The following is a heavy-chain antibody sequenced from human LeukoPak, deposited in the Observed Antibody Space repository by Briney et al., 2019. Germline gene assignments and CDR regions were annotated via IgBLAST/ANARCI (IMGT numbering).Heavy chain of an antibody. CDR1: GFTFSSYA. V-gene: IGHV3-30-3*01. CDR2: ISYDGGNK. Sequence: GGSLRLSCAVSGFTFSSYAMHWVRQAPGKGLEWVAVISYDGGNKYYADSVKGRFTISRDNSKNTLYLQMNSLRAEDTAVYYCARGAAGVLGYCSSTSCYNWFDPWGQGTLVTVSS. CDR3: ARGAAGVLGYCSSTSCYNWFDP. J-gene: IGHJ5*02. D-gene: IGHD2-2*01.